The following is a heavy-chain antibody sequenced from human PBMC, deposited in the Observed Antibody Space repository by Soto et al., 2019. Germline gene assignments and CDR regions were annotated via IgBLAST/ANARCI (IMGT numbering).Heavy chain of an antibody. Sequence: QVQLPESGPGLVKPSETLSLPCTVSGCSVSGGSYYWSWIRQPPGKGMEWIGYIYYSGSTNYRPSRKSRVTISVATSKNQFSLKLCSATAADTAVYYCASISGYSYGLPPYFDYWGQGTLVPIAS. CDR2: IYYSGST. V-gene: IGHV4-61*01. CDR1: GCSVSGGSYY. J-gene: IGHJ4*02. CDR3: ASISGYSYGLPPYFDY. D-gene: IGHD5-18*01.